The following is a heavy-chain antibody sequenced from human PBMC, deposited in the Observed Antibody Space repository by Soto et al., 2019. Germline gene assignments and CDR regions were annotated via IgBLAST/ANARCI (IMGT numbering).Heavy chain of an antibody. CDR2: ISYDGSNT. Sequence: GGSLRLSCAASGFTFSHYGMHWVRQAPGKGLEWVAGISYDGSNTYYSESLKGRFTISRDNSKKTLYLQMHSLRTEDTAVYYCARKKGYSTYFDRWGQGGLVTV. CDR1: GFTFSHYG. J-gene: IGHJ4*02. D-gene: IGHD5-12*01. CDR3: ARKKGYSTYFDR. V-gene: IGHV3-30*03.